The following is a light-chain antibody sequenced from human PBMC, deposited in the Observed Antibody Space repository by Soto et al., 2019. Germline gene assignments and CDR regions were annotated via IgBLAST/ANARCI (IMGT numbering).Light chain of an antibody. Sequence: QSALTQPASVSGSPGQSITISCTGTSSDIGGYKFVSWYQHHPGKAPKLMIYEVSNRPSGVSNRFSGSKSGNTASLTISGLQAEDEADYYCFSYTSSNTRVFGGGTQLTVL. CDR3: FSYTSSNTRV. CDR2: EVS. V-gene: IGLV2-14*01. J-gene: IGLJ2*01. CDR1: SSDIGGYKF.